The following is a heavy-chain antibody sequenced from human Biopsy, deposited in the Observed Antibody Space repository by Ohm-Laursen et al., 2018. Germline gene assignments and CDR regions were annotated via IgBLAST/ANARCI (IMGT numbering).Heavy chain of an antibody. Sequence: GTLSLTCTVSGGSMSSYYWTWIRQSPGKGLEWIGYIWSSGTTDYNPSLQSRVSMSLELSTDQFSLKVDSVTAADTAVYYCARVVGAATGFDQWGQGIPVTVSS. V-gene: IGHV4-59*01. J-gene: IGHJ4*02. D-gene: IGHD1-26*01. CDR1: GGSMSSYY. CDR3: ARVVGAATGFDQ. CDR2: IWSSGTT.